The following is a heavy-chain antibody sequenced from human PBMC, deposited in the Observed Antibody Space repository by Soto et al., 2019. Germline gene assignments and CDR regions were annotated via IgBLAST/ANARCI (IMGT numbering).Heavy chain of an antibody. J-gene: IGHJ4*02. Sequence: QVQLVQSGAEVKKPGASVKVSCKASGYTFTGYYMHWVRQAPGQGLEWMGWINPNSGGTNYAQKFKGWVTMTRDTSISTAYMELSRLRSDDTAVYYCARGGATIGRVGYFDYWGQGTLVTVSS. V-gene: IGHV1-2*04. CDR1: GYTFTGYY. CDR3: ARGGATIGRVGYFDY. CDR2: INPNSGGT. D-gene: IGHD1-26*01.